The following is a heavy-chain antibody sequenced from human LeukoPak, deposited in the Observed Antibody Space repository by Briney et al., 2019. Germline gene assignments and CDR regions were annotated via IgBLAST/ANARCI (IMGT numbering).Heavy chain of an antibody. CDR2: INHSGST. CDR3: ANMFTGNFDY. Sequence: PSETLSLTCAVYGGSFSGYYRSWIRQPPGKGLEWIGEINHSGSTNYNPSLKSRVTISVDTSKNQFSLKLSSVTAADTAVYYCANMFTGNFDYWGQGTLVTVSS. V-gene: IGHV4-34*01. D-gene: IGHD3-10*02. J-gene: IGHJ4*02. CDR1: GGSFSGYY.